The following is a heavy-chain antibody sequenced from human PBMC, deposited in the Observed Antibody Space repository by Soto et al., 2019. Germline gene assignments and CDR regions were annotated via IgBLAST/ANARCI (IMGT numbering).Heavy chain of an antibody. D-gene: IGHD6-13*01. Sequence: SETLSLTCTVSGGSISSYYWGWIRQPPGKGLEWIGSIYYSGSTYYNPSLKSRVTISVDTSKNQFSLKLSSVTAADTAVYYCARQYLSSSCYLDWFDPWGQGTLVTVSS. CDR3: ARQYLSSSCYLDWFDP. CDR2: IYYSGST. J-gene: IGHJ5*02. CDR1: GGSISSYY. V-gene: IGHV4-39*01.